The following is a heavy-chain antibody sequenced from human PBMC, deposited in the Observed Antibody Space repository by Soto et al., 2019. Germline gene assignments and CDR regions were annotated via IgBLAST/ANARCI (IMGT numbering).Heavy chain of an antibody. CDR2: INHSGST. CDR1: GGSFSGYY. Sequence: PSETLSLTCAVYGGSFSGYYWSWIRQPPGKGLEWIGEINHSGSTNYNPSLKSRVTISVDTSKNQFSLRLSSVTAADTAVYYCARRRRYSYYYYGMDVWGQGTTVTVSS. CDR3: ARRRRYSYYYYGMDV. V-gene: IGHV4-34*01. D-gene: IGHD5-18*01. J-gene: IGHJ6*02.